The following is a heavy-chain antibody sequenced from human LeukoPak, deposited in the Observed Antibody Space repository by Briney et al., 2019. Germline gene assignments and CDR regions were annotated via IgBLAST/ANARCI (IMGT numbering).Heavy chain of an antibody. D-gene: IGHD1-26*01. V-gene: IGHV4-59*01. CDR2: IYYSGST. CDR3: ARSGRDLLRMYSFDY. J-gene: IGHJ4*02. CDR1: GGSISSYY. Sequence: SETLSLTCTVSGGSISSYYWSWIRQPPGKGLEWIGYIYYSGSTNYNPSLKSRVTISVDTSKNQFSLKLSSVTPADTAVYYCARSGRDLLRMYSFDYWGQGTLVTVSS.